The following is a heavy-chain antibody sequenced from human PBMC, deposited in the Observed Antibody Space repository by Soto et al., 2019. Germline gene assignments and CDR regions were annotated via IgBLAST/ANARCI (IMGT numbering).Heavy chain of an antibody. CDR2: MNPNSGNT. Sequence: QVQLVQSGAEVKKPGASVKVSCKASGYTFTSYDINWVRQATGQGLEWMGWMNPNSGNTGYAQKFQGRVTMTRNTSISTAYIELSSLRSEDTAVYYCARWRYCISTSCYRHGMDVWGQGTTVTVSS. CDR3: ARWRYCISTSCYRHGMDV. V-gene: IGHV1-8*01. CDR1: GYTFTSYD. D-gene: IGHD2-2*01. J-gene: IGHJ6*02.